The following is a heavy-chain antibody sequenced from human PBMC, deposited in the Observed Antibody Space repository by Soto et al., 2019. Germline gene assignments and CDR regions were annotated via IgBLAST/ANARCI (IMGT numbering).Heavy chain of an antibody. CDR1: GFTFSSYA. CDR2: ISGSGGST. J-gene: IGHJ4*02. D-gene: IGHD6-19*01. V-gene: IGHV3-23*01. CDR3: AKMGASSGWHFDY. Sequence: EVQLLESGGGLVQPGWSLRLSCAASGFTFSSYAMSWVRQAPGKGREWVSAISGSGGSTYYADSVKGRFTISRDNSKNTLYLQMNSLRAEDTAVYYCAKMGASSGWHFDYWGQGTLVTVSS.